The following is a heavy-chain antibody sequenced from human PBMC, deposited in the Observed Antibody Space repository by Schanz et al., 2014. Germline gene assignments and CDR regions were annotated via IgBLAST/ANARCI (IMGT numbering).Heavy chain of an antibody. CDR3: VRERTNYGGNSYFFDH. V-gene: IGHV3-48*04. D-gene: IGHD2-21*02. J-gene: IGHJ4*02. CDR2: VSRSTPDI. CDR1: GFSFSSYA. Sequence: EVQLLESGGGLVEPGGSLRLSCAASGFSFSSYAMGWVRQARGKGLEWVSYVSRSTPDIYYADSVKGRFTMSRDNAKNSVYLQMNGLRVEDTAVYYCVRERTNYGGNSYFFDHWGQGTLVTVSS.